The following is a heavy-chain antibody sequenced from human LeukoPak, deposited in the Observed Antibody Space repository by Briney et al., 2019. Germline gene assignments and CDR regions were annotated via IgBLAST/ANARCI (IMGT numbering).Heavy chain of an antibody. CDR1: GFSFSTYS. D-gene: IGHD1-26*01. Sequence: PGGSLRLSCAASGFSFSTYSMNWVRQAPGKGLEWLSYISYGSGTIYYADAVKGRFSISRDNAKNSLYLQMSSLRDEDTAVYYCAREARWAFDYWVQGTLVTVSS. V-gene: IGHV3-48*02. CDR3: AREARWAFDY. J-gene: IGHJ4*02. CDR2: ISYGSGTI.